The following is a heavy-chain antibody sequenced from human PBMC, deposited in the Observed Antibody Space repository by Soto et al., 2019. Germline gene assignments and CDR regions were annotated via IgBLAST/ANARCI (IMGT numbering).Heavy chain of an antibody. V-gene: IGHV3-48*02. CDR3: ARKFEYSYGDYYYGMDV. Sequence: EVQLVESGGGLVQPGGSLRLSCAASGFTFSSYSMNWVRQAPGKGLERVSYISSSSRTIYYADSVKGRFTISRDNDKNSLYLQMNSLRDEDTAVYYCARKFEYSYGDYYYGMDVWGQGTTVTVSS. CDR1: GFTFSSYS. D-gene: IGHD5-18*01. J-gene: IGHJ6*02. CDR2: ISSSSRTI.